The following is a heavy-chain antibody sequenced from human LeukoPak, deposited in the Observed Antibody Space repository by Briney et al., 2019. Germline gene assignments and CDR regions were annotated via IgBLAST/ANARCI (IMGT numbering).Heavy chain of an antibody. CDR3: ARDYEYSGYAHSLDY. J-gene: IGHJ4*02. Sequence: GRSLRLSCAASGFTFSSYAKHWVRQAPGKGLEWVAVISYDGSNKYYADSVKGRFTISRDNSKNTLYLQMNSLRAEDTAVYYCARDYEYSGYAHSLDYWGQGTLVTVSS. V-gene: IGHV3-30*04. CDR2: ISYDGSNK. CDR1: GFTFSSYA. D-gene: IGHD5-12*01.